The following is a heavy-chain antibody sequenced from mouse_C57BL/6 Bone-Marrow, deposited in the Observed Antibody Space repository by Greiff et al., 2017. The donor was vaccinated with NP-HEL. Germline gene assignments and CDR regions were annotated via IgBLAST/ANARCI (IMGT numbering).Heavy chain of an antibody. CDR1: GYAFSSYW. D-gene: IGHD2-4*01. V-gene: IGHV1-80*01. CDR3: ARGDDYDSYWDFDV. J-gene: IGHJ1*03. Sequence: QVQLQQSGAELVKPGASVKLSCKASGYAFSSYWMNWVKQRPGKGLEWIGQIYPGDGDTNYNGKFKGKATLTADKSSSTAYMQLSSLTSEDSAGYFCARGDDYDSYWDFDVWGTGTTVTVSS. CDR2: IYPGDGDT.